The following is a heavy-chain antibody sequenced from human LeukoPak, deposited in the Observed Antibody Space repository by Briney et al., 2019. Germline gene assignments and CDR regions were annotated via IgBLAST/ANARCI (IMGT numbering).Heavy chain of an antibody. J-gene: IGHJ6*03. Sequence: ASVKVSRKASGYTFTSYDINRVRQATGQGLEWMGWMNPNNGNKAYAQKFQGRVTITRNTSISTAYMELSSLRSEDTALYYCARVGHYYGSGSSYTYYYYYMDVWGKGTAVTVSS. D-gene: IGHD3-10*01. V-gene: IGHV1-8*03. CDR2: MNPNNGNK. CDR1: GYTFTSYD. CDR3: ARVGHYYGSGSSYTYYYYYMDV.